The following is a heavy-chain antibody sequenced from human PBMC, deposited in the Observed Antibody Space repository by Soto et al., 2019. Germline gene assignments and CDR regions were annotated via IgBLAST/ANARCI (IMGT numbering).Heavy chain of an antibody. CDR1: GGSISNYY. CDR2: MYYNGNI. J-gene: IGHJ5*02. D-gene: IGHD3-16*01. CDR3: ASGGNWFDP. V-gene: IGHV4-59*01. Sequence: SETLSLTCNVSGGSISNYYWTWVRQSPEKGLEWIGYMYYNGNINYNPSLKSRVTISIDTSKNQFSLTLKSVTAADTAVYYCASGGNWFDPWGQGVLGTVSS.